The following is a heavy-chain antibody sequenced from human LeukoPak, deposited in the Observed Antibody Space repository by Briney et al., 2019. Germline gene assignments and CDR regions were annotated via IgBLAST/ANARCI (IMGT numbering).Heavy chain of an antibody. Sequence: ASVKVSCKASGYTFTGYYMHWVRQAPGQGLEWMGWINPNSGGTNYAQKFQGRVTMTRDTSISTAYMELSRLRSDDTAVYYCARGPKITIFGVVTSLDYYYYMDVWGKGTTVTVSS. CDR2: INPNSGGT. D-gene: IGHD3-3*01. CDR3: ARGPKITIFGVVTSLDYYYYMDV. J-gene: IGHJ6*03. V-gene: IGHV1-2*02. CDR1: GYTFTGYY.